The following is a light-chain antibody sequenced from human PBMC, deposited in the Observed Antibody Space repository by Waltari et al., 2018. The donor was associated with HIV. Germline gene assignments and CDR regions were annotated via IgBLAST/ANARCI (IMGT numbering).Light chain of an antibody. CDR2: RNY. CDR1: TSNIETQW. Sequence: QSVLTQPPSASGTPGQTVTLSCSGITSNIETQWVYWYQQLPGTAPKLLIYRNYKRPSGVPERFSVSKSGASASLVISGLRSEDEADYYCEAWDSTLKETLFGGGTKLTVL. V-gene: IGLV1-47*01. J-gene: IGLJ3*02. CDR3: EAWDSTLKETL.